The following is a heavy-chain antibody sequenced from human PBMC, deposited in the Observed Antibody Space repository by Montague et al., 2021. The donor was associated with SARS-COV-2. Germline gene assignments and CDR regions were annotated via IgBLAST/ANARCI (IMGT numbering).Heavy chain of an antibody. J-gene: IGHJ3*02. CDR3: ARGYRRITIFGVVIYDAFDI. D-gene: IGHD3-3*01. CDR2: IYHSGST. V-gene: IGHV4-4*02. CDR1: GGSISSSNW. Sequence: SETLSLTCTVSGGSISSSNWWSWVRQPPGKGLEWIGEIYHSGSTTYNPSLKSRVTISVDKSTNQFSLKLSSVTAADTAVYYCARGYRRITIFGVVIYDAFDIWGQGTMVTVSS.